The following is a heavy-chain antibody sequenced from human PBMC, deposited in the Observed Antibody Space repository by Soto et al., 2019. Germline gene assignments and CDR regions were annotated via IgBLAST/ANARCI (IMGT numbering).Heavy chain of an antibody. CDR1: GGTFSSYA. D-gene: IGHD6-19*01. V-gene: IGHV1-69*13. CDR2: IIPIFGTA. Sequence: SVKVSCKASGGTFSSYAISWVRQAPGQGLEWMGGIIPIFGTANYAQKFQGRVTITADESTSTAHMELSSLRSEDTAVYYCASLRGAAVAGYSSGWFYFDYWGQGTLVTVSS. J-gene: IGHJ4*02. CDR3: ASLRGAAVAGYSSGWFYFDY.